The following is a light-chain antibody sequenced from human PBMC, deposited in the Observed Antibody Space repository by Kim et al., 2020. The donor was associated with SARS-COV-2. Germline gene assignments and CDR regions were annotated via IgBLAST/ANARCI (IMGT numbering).Light chain of an antibody. CDR3: KKYNSFP. V-gene: IGKV1-5*01. CDR2: DAS. J-gene: IGKJ3*01. Sequence: DIQMTQSPSTLSASVGDRVTITCRASQSISSWLAWYQQKPGKAPNLLIYDASSLESGVPSRFSGSGSGTEFTLTISSLQPDDSATYYCKKYNSFPFCPGTKLDIK. CDR1: QSISSW.